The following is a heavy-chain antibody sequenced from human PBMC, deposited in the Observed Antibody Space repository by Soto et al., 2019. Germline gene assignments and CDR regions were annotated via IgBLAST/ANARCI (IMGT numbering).Heavy chain of an antibody. V-gene: IGHV3-23*01. CDR2: ITGSTGTT. D-gene: IGHD2-2*01. CDR3: AKDTSSSPYYMDV. Sequence: EVQVLESGGGSVQPGGPLRLSCAASGFTFSNFAISWVRHAPGKGLEWVSEITGSTGTTYYADSVKVRFIISRDNSKNVLHLQINSLRAEDTAVYYCAKDTSSSPYYMDVWGKGTTVIVSS. J-gene: IGHJ6*03. CDR1: GFTFSNFA.